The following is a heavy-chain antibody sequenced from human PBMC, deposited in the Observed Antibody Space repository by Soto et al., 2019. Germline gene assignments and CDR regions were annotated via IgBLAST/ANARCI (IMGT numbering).Heavy chain of an antibody. D-gene: IGHD2-2*01. J-gene: IGHJ4*02. CDR3: ARGLRGGPAALGPGGANFDY. Sequence: SETLSLTCTVSGGSISSGGYYWSWIRQHPGKGLEWIGYIYYSGSTYYNPSLKSRVTISVDTSKNQFSLKLSSVTAADTAVYYCARGLRGGPAALGPGGANFDYWGQGTLVTVSS. V-gene: IGHV4-31*03. CDR1: GGSISSGGYY. CDR2: IYYSGST.